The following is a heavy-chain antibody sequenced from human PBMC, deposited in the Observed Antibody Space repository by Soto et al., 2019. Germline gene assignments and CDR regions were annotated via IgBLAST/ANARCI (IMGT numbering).Heavy chain of an antibody. V-gene: IGHV3-11*01. J-gene: IGHJ4*02. CDR1: EFTFSDYY. D-gene: IGHD3-9*01. Sequence: QVQLVESGGGFVKPGGSLRLSCAASEFTFSDYYMTWIRQAPGKGLEWVSYISSSGRTINYADSVKGRFTISRDNAKNSLYLQMNSLRAEDTAVYYCARGTNFDWLIPRDYYLDYWGQGTLVAVSS. CDR3: ARGTNFDWLIPRDYYLDY. CDR2: ISSSGRTI.